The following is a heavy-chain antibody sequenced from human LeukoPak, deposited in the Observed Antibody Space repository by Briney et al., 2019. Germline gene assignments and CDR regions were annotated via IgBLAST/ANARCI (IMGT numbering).Heavy chain of an antibody. CDR3: ARDRAVKARIGGMDV. Sequence: GGSLRLSCAASGFTFSGYSMNWVRQAPGEGLEGVSYISESSSYIYFADSVKGRFTISRDNGKNSLYLQMNSLRGDDTGIYYCARDRAVKARIGGMDVWGQGTTVTVSS. CDR1: GFTFSGYS. D-gene: IGHD5-12*01. CDR2: ISESSSYI. J-gene: IGHJ6*02. V-gene: IGHV3-21*04.